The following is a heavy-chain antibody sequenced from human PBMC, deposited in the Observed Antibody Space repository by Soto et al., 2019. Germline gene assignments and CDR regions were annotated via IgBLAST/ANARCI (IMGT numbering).Heavy chain of an antibody. CDR3: SKTIFGVVIN. V-gene: IGHV1-8*01. J-gene: IGHJ4*02. CDR2: MNPNSGNT. D-gene: IGHD3-3*01. Sequence: QVQLVQSGAEVKKPGASVKVSCKASGYTFTSYDINWVRQATGRGLEWLGWMNPNSGNTGYAQKFQDRTSMTRNTARSTAYMELSSLRSEVTAVYYCSKTIFGVVINWGQGTLVTVSS. CDR1: GYTFTSYD.